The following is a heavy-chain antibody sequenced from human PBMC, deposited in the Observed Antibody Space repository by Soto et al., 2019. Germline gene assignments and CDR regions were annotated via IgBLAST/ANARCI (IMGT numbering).Heavy chain of an antibody. J-gene: IGHJ6*02. CDR2: IIPILGIA. V-gene: IGHV1-69*02. CDR3: ARVVVGYTYGHGGNYCMDV. CDR1: GGTFSSYT. Sequence: QVQLVQSGAEVRKPGSSVKVSCKASGGTFSSYTISWVRQAPGQGLAWLGGIIPILGIANYAQKIQGRDKKTADKSTITAYMEMSRLCSEDTAVYYCARVVVGYTYGHGGNYCMDVWGQGTTVTVSS. D-gene: IGHD5-18*01.